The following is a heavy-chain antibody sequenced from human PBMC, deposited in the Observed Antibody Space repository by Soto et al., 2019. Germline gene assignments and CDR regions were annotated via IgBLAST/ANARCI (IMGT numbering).Heavy chain of an antibody. CDR3: TRDRCSGGSCYRTYAFDL. V-gene: IGHV3-21*01. Sequence: EAQLVESGGGLVKPGGSLXXSXXXXXXXXXIXXXXXXXXAXXXXLEXVXXISGNNVYVYYADSVKGRFTISRDNAKNSLTLQMNSLRAEDTAVYYCTRDRCSGGSCYRTYAFDLWGQGTLATVSS. D-gene: IGHD2-15*01. CDR2: ISGNNVYV. CDR1: XXXXXIXX. J-gene: IGHJ3*01.